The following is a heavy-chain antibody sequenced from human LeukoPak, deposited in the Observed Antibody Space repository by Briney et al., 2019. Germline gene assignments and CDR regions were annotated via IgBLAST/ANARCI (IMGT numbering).Heavy chain of an antibody. Sequence: GGSRRLYCAASGFTFSSYAMHWVRQAPGKGLEWVAVISYDGSNKYYADSVKGRFTISRDNSKNTLYLQMNSLRAEDTAVYYCARDQSTSEYFDWLSPDYWGQGTLVTVSS. CDR2: ISYDGSNK. D-gene: IGHD3-9*01. CDR1: GFTFSSYA. V-gene: IGHV3-30-3*01. J-gene: IGHJ4*02. CDR3: ARDQSTSEYFDWLSPDY.